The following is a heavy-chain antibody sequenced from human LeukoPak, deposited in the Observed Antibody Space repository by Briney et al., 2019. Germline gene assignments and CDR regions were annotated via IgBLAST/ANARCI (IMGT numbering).Heavy chain of an antibody. J-gene: IGHJ4*02. D-gene: IGHD4-17*01. V-gene: IGHV1-18*04. CDR1: GYTFTSYG. CDR2: VSAYNVNT. Sequence: ASVKVSCKASGYTFTSYGISWVRQAPGQELEWMGWVSAYNVNTNYAQKLQGRVTMTTDTSRSTAYMELRSLRSDDTAVYYCARDLGHDYGDYYVDFWGQGTLVTVSS. CDR3: ARDLGHDYGDYYVDF.